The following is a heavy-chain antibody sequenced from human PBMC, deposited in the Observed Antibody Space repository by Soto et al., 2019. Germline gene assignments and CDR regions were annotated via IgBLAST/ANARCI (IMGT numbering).Heavy chain of an antibody. V-gene: IGHV3-30*18. D-gene: IGHD6-13*01. J-gene: IGHJ4*02. CDR2: ISYDGSNK. Sequence: PXGSRRLSCAAAGVTLISYGRHWVRQAPGKGLEWVAVISYDGSNKYYADSVKGRFTISRDNSKNTLYLQMNSLRAEDTAVYYCAKGIAAAGDYWGQGTLATVSA. CDR3: AKGIAAAGDY. CDR1: GVTLISYG.